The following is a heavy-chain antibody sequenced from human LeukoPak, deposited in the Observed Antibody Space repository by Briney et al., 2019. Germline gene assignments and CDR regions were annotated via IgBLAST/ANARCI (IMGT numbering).Heavy chain of an antibody. J-gene: IGHJ4*02. CDR2: ISAYNGNT. CDR3: ARPYYYDSSGYLY. D-gene: IGHD3-22*01. Sequence: ASVKVSCKASGGTFSSYAISWVRQAPGQGLEWMGWISAYNGNTNYAQKLQGRVTMTTDTSTSTAYMELRSLRSDDTAVYYCARPYYYDSSGYLYWGQGTLVTVSS. V-gene: IGHV1-18*01. CDR1: GGTFSSYA.